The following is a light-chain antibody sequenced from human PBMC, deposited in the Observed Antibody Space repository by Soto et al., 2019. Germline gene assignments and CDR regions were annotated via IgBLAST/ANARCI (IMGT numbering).Light chain of an antibody. J-gene: IGKJ1*01. Sequence: EIVLTQSPATLSVSPGERATLSCRSSQSVDSSYLAWYHQRPGQAPRLLIYDASNRATGIPARFSGSGSGTDFTLTISSLEPEDFAVYYCQQRSNWPRTFGQGTKVDIK. CDR2: DAS. V-gene: IGKV3-11*01. CDR3: QQRSNWPRT. CDR1: QSVDSSY.